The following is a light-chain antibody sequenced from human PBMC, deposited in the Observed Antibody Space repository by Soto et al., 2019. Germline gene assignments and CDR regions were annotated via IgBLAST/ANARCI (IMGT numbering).Light chain of an antibody. CDR2: EVT. V-gene: IGLV2-14*01. CDR1: NTDLSNYDS. CDR3: ASYSGTNPWL. Sequence: QSALTQPASVSGFLGQSITISCTGANTDLSNYDSVSWYQQRPGNAPKLILFEVTKRPSGISSRFSGSKSGTAASLTISPLQADAESFYHCASYSGTNPWLFGGGTKVTVL. J-gene: IGLJ2*01.